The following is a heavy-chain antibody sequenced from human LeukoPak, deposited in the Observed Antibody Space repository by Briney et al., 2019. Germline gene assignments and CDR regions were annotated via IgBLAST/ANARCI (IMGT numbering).Heavy chain of an antibody. J-gene: IGHJ4*02. D-gene: IGHD3-16*02. Sequence: SETLSLTCAVYGGSFSGYYWSWIRQPPGKGLEWIGEINRSGSTNYNPSLKSRVTISVDTSKNQFSLKLSSVTAADTAVYYCARLWVWGSYRWSYFDYWGQGTLVTVSS. CDR2: INRSGST. CDR1: GGSFSGYY. CDR3: ARLWVWGSYRWSYFDY. V-gene: IGHV4-34*01.